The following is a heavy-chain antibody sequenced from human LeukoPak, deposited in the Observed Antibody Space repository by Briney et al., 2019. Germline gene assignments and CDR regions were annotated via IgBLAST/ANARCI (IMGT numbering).Heavy chain of an antibody. CDR1: GFTFSSYS. J-gene: IGHJ4*02. CDR3: ARDRTPAASDY. V-gene: IGHV3-21*01. Sequence: GSLRLSCAASGFTFSSYSMNWVRQAPGKGLEWVSSISSSSSYIYYADSVKGRFTISRDNAKNSLYLQMNSLRAEDTAVYYCARDRTPAASDYWGQGTLVTVSS. D-gene: IGHD2-2*01. CDR2: ISSSSSYI.